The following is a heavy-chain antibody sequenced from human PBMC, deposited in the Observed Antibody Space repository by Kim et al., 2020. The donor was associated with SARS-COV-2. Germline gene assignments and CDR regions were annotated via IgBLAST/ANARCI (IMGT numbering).Heavy chain of an antibody. CDR1: GYTFTSYY. CDR3: AGGPYLAYCGGDCAPLDY. D-gene: IGHD2-21*02. V-gene: IGHV1-46*01. CDR2: INPSGGST. J-gene: IGHJ4*02. Sequence: ASVKVSCKASGYTFTSYYMHWVRQAPGQGLEWMGIINPSGGSTSYAQKFQGRVTMTRDTSTSTVYMELSSLRSEDTAVYYCAGGPYLAYCGGDCAPLDYWGQGTLVTVSS.